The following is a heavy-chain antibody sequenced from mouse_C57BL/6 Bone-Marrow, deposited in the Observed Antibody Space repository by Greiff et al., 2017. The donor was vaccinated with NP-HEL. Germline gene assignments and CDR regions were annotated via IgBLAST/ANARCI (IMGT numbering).Heavy chain of an antibody. Sequence: LVKPGASVKMSCKASGYTFTDYYMNWVKQSHGKSLEWIGVINPYNGGTSYNQKFKGKATLTVDKSSSTAYMELNSLTSEDSAVYYCARGVYGNYAWFAYWGQGTLVTVSA. J-gene: IGHJ3*01. CDR2: INPYNGGT. D-gene: IGHD2-1*01. V-gene: IGHV1-19*01. CDR1: GYTFTDYY. CDR3: ARGVYGNYAWFAY.